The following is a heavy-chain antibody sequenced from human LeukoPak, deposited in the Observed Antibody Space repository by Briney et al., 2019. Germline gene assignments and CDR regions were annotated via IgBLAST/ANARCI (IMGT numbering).Heavy chain of an antibody. V-gene: IGHV3-23*01. Sequence: GSLRLSCATSGITFNRYALSLVRPGPGKGLELVSAIHGSGGSTYYAVSVKRRFTLFRDNSKKTLYLQMHSLRAEDTAVYYCPKGLILEWLLPDYWGQGTLVTVSS. CDR1: GITFNRYA. J-gene: IGHJ4*02. D-gene: IGHD3-3*01. CDR2: IHGSGGST. CDR3: PKGLILEWLLPDY.